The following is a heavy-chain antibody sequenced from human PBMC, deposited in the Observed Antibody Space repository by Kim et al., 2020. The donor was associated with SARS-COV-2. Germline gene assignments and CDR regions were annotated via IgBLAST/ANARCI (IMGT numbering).Heavy chain of an antibody. CDR2: IIPILGIA. CDR3: ARQYYYDSSGYYPPGGMDV. D-gene: IGHD3-22*01. V-gene: IGHV1-69*02. CDR1: GGTFSSYT. Sequence: SVKVSFKASGGTFSSYTISWVRQAPGQGLEWMGRIIPILGIANYAQKFQGRVTITADKSTSTAYMELSSLRSEDTAVYYCARQYYYDSSGYYPPGGMDVWGQGTTVTVSS. J-gene: IGHJ6*02.